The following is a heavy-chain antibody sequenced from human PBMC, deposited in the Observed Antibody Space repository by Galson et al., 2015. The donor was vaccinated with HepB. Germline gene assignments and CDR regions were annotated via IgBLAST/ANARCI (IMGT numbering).Heavy chain of an antibody. CDR3: ARGVATTPTNWFDP. J-gene: IGHJ5*02. CDR1: GYTFTGYG. D-gene: IGHD5-24*01. CDR2: ISAYFGNT. V-gene: IGHV1-18*01. Sequence: SVKVSCKASGYTFTGYGISWVRQAPGQGLEWMGWISAYFGNTHYAQKFQGRVTMTTDTSTGTAYMEPRSLKSDDTAVYYCARGVATTPTNWFDPWGQGTLVTVSS.